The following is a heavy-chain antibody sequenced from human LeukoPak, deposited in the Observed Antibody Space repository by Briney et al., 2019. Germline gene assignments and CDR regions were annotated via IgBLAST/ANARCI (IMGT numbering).Heavy chain of an antibody. CDR3: ARDLITAPYNWFDT. Sequence: SETLSLTCTVSGGSISGYYWSWIRQPAGKGLERIGLISGSGSGSTQYNPYLQSRVTVSVDTSKNQFSLKVTSVTAADTAVYYCARDLITAPYNWFDTWGQGTLVPVSS. J-gene: IGHJ5*02. D-gene: IGHD6-13*01. V-gene: IGHV4-4*07. CDR2: ISGSGSGST. CDR1: GGSISGYY.